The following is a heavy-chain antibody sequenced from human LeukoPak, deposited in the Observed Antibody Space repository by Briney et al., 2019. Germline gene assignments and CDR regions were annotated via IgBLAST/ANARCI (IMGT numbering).Heavy chain of an antibody. J-gene: IGHJ6*03. V-gene: IGHV4-34*01. CDR3: ARGPLKYYYDSSGYLRKYYYYYYMDV. Sequence: SETLSLTCAVYGGSFSGYYWSWIRQPPGKGLEWIGEINHSGSTNYNPSLKSRVTISVDTSKNQFSLKLSSAPAADTAVYYCARGPLKYYYDSSGYLRKYYYYYYMDVWGKGTTVTVSS. D-gene: IGHD3-22*01. CDR1: GGSFSGYY. CDR2: INHSGST.